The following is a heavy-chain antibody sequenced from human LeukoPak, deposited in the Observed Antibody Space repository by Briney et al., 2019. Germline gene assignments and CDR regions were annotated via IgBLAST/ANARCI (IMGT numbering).Heavy chain of an antibody. V-gene: IGHV3-30*02. CDR3: AKDSPIYYIDY. Sequence: EAGGSLRLSCAASGFTFSSYGMPWVRQAPGKGLEWVSFINYNGRNNYYADSVKGRFTISRDSSKNTLSLQMNSLRDEDTAVYYCAKDSPIYYIDYWGQGTLVTVSS. CDR2: INYNGRNN. D-gene: IGHD3-10*01. CDR1: GFTFSSYG. J-gene: IGHJ4*02.